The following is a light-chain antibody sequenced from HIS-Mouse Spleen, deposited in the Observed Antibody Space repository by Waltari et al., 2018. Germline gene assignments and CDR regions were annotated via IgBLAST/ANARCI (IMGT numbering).Light chain of an antibody. Sequence: QSALTQPASVSGSPGQSITIPCTGTSSDVGSYNLVSWYQQHPGHAPKLMIYEGSKRPSGVSNRFSGSKSGNTASLTISGLQAEDEADYYCCSYAGSSTYVFGTGTKVTVL. CDR1: SSDVGSYNL. CDR3: CSYAGSSTYV. V-gene: IGLV2-23*01. J-gene: IGLJ1*01. CDR2: EGS.